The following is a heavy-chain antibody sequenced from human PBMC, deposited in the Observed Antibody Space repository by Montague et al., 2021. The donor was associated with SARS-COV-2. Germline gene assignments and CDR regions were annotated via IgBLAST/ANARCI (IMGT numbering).Heavy chain of an antibody. J-gene: IGHJ6*02. D-gene: IGHD3-9*01. CDR3: TRCHLSLNDILTGRDYYGMDV. Sequence: TLSLTCAVSGDSISSGSYYWSWIRQPAGKGLEWIGRFYTSGSTSYNPSLKSRVTISVDTSKNQFSLKLSSVTAADTAVYYCTRCHLSLNDILTGRDYYGMDVWGQGATVTVSS. V-gene: IGHV4-61*02. CDR2: FYTSGST. CDR1: GDSISSGSYY.